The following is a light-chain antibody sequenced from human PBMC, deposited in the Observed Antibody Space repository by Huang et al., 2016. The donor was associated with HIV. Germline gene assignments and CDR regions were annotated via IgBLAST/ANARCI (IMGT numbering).Light chain of an antibody. Sequence: DIQMTPSPSSLSASVGDRVTIPCRTSQRISSYLHWFHQKPGEDPKLLIHTTSSVQGGVSSRFSGSGSGTHFTLTINSLQPEDSATYYCQQTYSTPKTFGQGTKLEIK. CDR3: QQTYSTPKT. CDR1: QRISSY. CDR2: TTS. J-gene: IGKJ2*01. V-gene: IGKV1-39*01.